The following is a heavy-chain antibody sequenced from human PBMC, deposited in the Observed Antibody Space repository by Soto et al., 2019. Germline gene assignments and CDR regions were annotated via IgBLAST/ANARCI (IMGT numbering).Heavy chain of an antibody. D-gene: IGHD1-26*01. CDR1: GYTFTTYY. J-gene: IGHJ4*02. CDR3: ARNVNSGLDY. Sequence: ASVKVSCKASGYTFTTYYIHWVRQAPGQGLEWMGRVDPAGGSTSYAQKFQGRVTMTRDTSTSTVYMELSSLRSEDTAVYYCARNVNSGLDYWGQGTLVTVSS. CDR2: VDPAGGST. V-gene: IGHV1-46*01.